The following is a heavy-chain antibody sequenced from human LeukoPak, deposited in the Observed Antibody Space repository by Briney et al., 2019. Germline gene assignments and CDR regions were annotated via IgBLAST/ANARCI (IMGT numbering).Heavy chain of an antibody. Sequence: GGSLRLSCAASGFTFSSYSMNWVRQAPGKGLEWVSYISSSSSTIYYADSVKGRFTISRDNAKNSLYLQMNSLRAEDTAVYYCATGYDFWSGYPPGYWGQGTLVTVSS. V-gene: IGHV3-48*01. CDR1: GFTFSSYS. J-gene: IGHJ4*02. CDR3: ATGYDFWSGYPPGY. D-gene: IGHD3-3*01. CDR2: ISSSSSTI.